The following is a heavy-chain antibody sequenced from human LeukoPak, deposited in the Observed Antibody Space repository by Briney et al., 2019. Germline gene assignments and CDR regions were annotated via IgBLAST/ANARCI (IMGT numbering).Heavy chain of an antibody. CDR3: ARDRTNYFGLDV. Sequence: SQTLSLTCSVSGGSISSSGYYWSWIRQHPEKGLEWIGYIYYSGSTYYNPSLKSRVTMSVDTSKNQFSLKLSSVTAADAAVYYCARDRTNYFGLDVWGQGTTVTVSS. CDR2: IYYSGST. CDR1: GGSISSSGYY. V-gene: IGHV4-31*03. D-gene: IGHD1-14*01. J-gene: IGHJ6*02.